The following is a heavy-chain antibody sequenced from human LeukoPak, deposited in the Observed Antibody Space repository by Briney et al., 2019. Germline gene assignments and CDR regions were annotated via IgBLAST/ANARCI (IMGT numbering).Heavy chain of an antibody. Sequence: PGGSLRLSCAASGFTFSNYAMSWVRQAPGKGLEWVSVISGSGDSTYYADSVKGRFTISRDNSKNTLFLQMNSLRAEDTAVYYCAKVRKSIWYLEFGYWGQGTLVTVSS. CDR3: AKVRKSIWYLEFGY. CDR1: GFTFSNYA. V-gene: IGHV3-23*01. J-gene: IGHJ4*02. CDR2: ISGSGDST. D-gene: IGHD6-13*01.